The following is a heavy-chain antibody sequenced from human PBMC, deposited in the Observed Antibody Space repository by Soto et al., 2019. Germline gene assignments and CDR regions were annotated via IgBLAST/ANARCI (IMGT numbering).Heavy chain of an antibody. CDR2: IYYSGNT. CDR1: GGSISSGDYY. V-gene: IGHV4-30-4*01. CDR3: ARASHNWFDP. Sequence: QVQLQESGPGLVKPTQTLSLTCTVSGGSISSGDYYWSWIRQPPGKGLEWIGYIYYSGNTHYNPFLKSRVNISVDTSKNQFSLKVTSVIAADTAVYYWARASHNWFDPWGQGTLVTVSS. J-gene: IGHJ5*02.